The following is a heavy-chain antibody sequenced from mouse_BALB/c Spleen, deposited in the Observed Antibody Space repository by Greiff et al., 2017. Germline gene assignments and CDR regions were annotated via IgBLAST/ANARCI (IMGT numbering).Heavy chain of an antibody. D-gene: IGHD1-1*01. CDR1: GFTFSDYG. CDR2: ISNLAYSI. CDR3: ARAFTFFDD. J-gene: IGHJ2*01. V-gene: IGHV5-15*02. Sequence: DVKLVESGGGLVQPGGSRKLSCAASGFTFSDYGMAWVRQAPGKGPEWVAFISNLAYSIYYADTVTGRFTISRENAKNTLYLEMSSLRSEDTAMYYCARAFTFFDDWGQGTTLTVSS.